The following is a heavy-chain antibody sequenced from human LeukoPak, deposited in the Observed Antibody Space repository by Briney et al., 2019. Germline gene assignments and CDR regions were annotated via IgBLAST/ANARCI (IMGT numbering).Heavy chain of an antibody. J-gene: IGHJ6*02. D-gene: IGHD4-23*01. V-gene: IGHV3-43*01. CDR1: GFTLDDYT. Sequence: GGSLRLSCAASGFTLDDYTMHWVRQAPGKGLEWVSLISWDGGSTYYADSVKGRFTISRDNSKNSLYLQMNSLRTEDTALYYCAKVAWVTTVVTPVDVWGQGTTVTVSS. CDR2: ISWDGGST. CDR3: AKVAWVTTVVTPVDV.